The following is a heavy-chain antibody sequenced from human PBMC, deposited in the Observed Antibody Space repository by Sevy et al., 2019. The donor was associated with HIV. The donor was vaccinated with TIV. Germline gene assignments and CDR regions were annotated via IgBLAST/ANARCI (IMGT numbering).Heavy chain of an antibody. V-gene: IGHV3-33*01. J-gene: IGHJ3*02. CDR2: IWYDGSNK. CDR3: ARDGYCSSTSCYPWGAFDI. D-gene: IGHD2-2*01. Sequence: GGSLRLSCAASGFTFSSYGMHWVRQAPGKGLEWVAVIWYDGSNKYYADSVKGRFTIARDNSKNTLYLQMNSLRAEDKAVYYCARDGYCSSTSCYPWGAFDIWGQGTMVTVSS. CDR1: GFTFSSYG.